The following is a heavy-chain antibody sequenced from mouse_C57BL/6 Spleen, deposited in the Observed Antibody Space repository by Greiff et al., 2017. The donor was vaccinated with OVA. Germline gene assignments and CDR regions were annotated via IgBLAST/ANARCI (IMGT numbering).Heavy chain of an antibody. CDR1: GYTFTSYW. J-gene: IGHJ4*01. Sequence: QVQLQQPGAELVKPGASVKLSCKASGYTFTSYWMHWVKQRPGQGLEWIGMIHPNSGSTNYNEKFKSKATLTVDKSSSTAYMQLSSLTSEDSAVYYCARDYSNYLYYYARDYWGQGTSVTVSS. V-gene: IGHV1-64*01. CDR2: IHPNSGST. D-gene: IGHD2-5*01. CDR3: ARDYSNYLYYYARDY.